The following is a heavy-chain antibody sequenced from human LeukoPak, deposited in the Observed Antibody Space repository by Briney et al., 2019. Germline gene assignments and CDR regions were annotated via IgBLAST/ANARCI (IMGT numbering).Heavy chain of an antibody. Sequence: PGGSLRLSCAASGFTFSSYEMNWVRQAPGKGLEWVSAISGSGGSTYYADSVKGRFTISRDNSKNTLYLQMNSLRAEDTAVYYCAKRVEDYVWGSYRPRTYFDYWGQGTLVTVSS. CDR3: AKRVEDYVWGSYRPRTYFDY. CDR2: ISGSGGST. J-gene: IGHJ4*02. D-gene: IGHD3-16*02. V-gene: IGHV3-23*01. CDR1: GFTFSSYE.